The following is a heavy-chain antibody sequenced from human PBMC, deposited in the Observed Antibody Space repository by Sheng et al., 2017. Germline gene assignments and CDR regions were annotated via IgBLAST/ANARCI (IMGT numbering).Heavy chain of an antibody. Sequence: EVQLVESGGGLVQPGRSLRLSCVASGFSFDDYAMHWVRQAPGKGLEWVSSISWNGDRTTYADSVKGRFTISRDTAKNSLYLQMNSLRVEDMALYYCAKSTGRYANSPRAFDFWGRGTLVTVSS. CDR3: AKSTGRYANSPRAFDF. D-gene: IGHD2-8*01. CDR1: GFSFDDYA. CDR2: ISWNGDRT. J-gene: IGHJ3*01. V-gene: IGHV3-9*03.